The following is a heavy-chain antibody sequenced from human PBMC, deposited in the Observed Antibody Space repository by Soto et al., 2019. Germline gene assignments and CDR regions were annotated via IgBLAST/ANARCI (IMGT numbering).Heavy chain of an antibody. J-gene: IGHJ5*02. Sequence: PGGSLRLSCAASGFTFSSYAMHWVRQAPGKGLEWVAVISYDGSNKYYADSVKGRFTISRDNSKNTLYLQMNSLRAEDTAVYYCARESFTMIVVVIATGWFDPWGQGTLVTVSS. CDR2: ISYDGSNK. D-gene: IGHD3-22*01. CDR3: ARESFTMIVVVIATGWFDP. V-gene: IGHV3-30-3*01. CDR1: GFTFSSYA.